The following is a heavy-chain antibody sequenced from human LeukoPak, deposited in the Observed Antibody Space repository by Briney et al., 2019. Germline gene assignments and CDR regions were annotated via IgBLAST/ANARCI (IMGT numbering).Heavy chain of an antibody. CDR1: GGSFSGYY. CDR3: ARGEPDCGSTSCRPNNFDY. V-gene: IGHV4-34*01. D-gene: IGHD2-2*01. Sequence: PSETLSLTCAVYGGSFSGYYWSWIRQPPGKGLEWIGEINHSGSTNCNPSLKSRVTISVDTSKNQFSLKLSSVTAADTAVYYCARGEPDCGSTSCRPNNFDYWGQGTLVTVSS. CDR2: INHSGST. J-gene: IGHJ4*02.